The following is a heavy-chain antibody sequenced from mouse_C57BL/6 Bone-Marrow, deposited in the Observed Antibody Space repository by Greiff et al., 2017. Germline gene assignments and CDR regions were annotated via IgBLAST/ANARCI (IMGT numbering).Heavy chain of an antibody. D-gene: IGHD2-3*01. V-gene: IGHV10-1*01. CDR1: GFSFNTYA. J-gene: IGHJ3*01. CDR3: VRHRGLFYDGYSFAY. CDR2: IRSKSNNYAT. Sequence: EVKLQESGGGLVQPKGSLKLSCAASGFSFNTYAMNWVRQAPGKGLEWVARIRSKSNNYATYYADSVKDRFTISRDDSESMLYLQMNNLKTEDTAMYYCVRHRGLFYDGYSFAYWGQGTLVTVSA.